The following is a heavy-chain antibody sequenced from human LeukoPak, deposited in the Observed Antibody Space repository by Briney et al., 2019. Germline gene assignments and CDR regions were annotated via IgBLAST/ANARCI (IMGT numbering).Heavy chain of an antibody. CDR2: IKQDGSEK. CDR1: GFTFSSYW. Sequence: GGSLRLSCAASGFTFSSYWMSWVRQAPGKGLEWVANIKQDGSEKHYVDSVKGRFTISRDNAKNSLYLQMNSLRAEDTAVYYCARDPYKGATTTSPIDYWGQGTLVTVSS. V-gene: IGHV3-7*01. D-gene: IGHD1-26*01. CDR3: ARDPYKGATTTSPIDY. J-gene: IGHJ4*02.